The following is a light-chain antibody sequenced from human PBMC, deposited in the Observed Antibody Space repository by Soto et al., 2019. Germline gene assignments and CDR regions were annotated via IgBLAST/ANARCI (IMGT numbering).Light chain of an antibody. CDR3: QQYNTYLYT. CDR1: QGIGND. J-gene: IGKJ2*01. CDR2: DAS. V-gene: IGKV1-17*01. Sequence: DIQMTQSPSSLSASVGDRVIITCRASQGIGNDLGWYQQMPGKAPKRLIYDASNLESGVPSRFSGSGSGTEFTLTITSLQPDDFATYYCQQYNTYLYTFGQGTRLDIK.